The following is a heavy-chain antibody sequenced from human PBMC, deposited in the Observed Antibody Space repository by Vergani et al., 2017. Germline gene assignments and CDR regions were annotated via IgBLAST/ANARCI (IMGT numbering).Heavy chain of an antibody. J-gene: IGHJ4*02. CDR2: IYHSGST. Sequence: QVQLQESGPGLVKPSETLSLTCTVSGYSISSGYYWGWIRQPPGKGLEWIGSIYHSGSTYYNPSLKSRVTISVDTSKNQFSLKLSSVTAADTAVYYCAGGGRQWLGRTYFDYWGQGTLVTVSS. CDR3: AGGGRQWLGRTYFDY. CDR1: GYSISSGYY. V-gene: IGHV4-38-2*02. D-gene: IGHD6-19*01.